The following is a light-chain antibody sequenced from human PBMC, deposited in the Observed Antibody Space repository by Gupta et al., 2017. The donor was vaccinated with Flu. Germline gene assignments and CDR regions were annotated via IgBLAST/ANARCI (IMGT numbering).Light chain of an antibody. V-gene: IGKV3-20*01. CDR1: QSVSSSY. Sequence: EIVLTQSPGTLSLSPGERATLSCRVSQSVSSSYLAWYQQKPGQSPRLLIYGASSRATGIPDRFSGSGSGTDFTLTISRLEPEDFAVYYCQQDCSSRGFGQGTKVEIK. J-gene: IGKJ1*01. CDR3: QQDCSSRG. CDR2: GAS.